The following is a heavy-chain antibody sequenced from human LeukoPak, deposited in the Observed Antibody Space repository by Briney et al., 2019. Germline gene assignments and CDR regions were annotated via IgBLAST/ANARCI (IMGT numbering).Heavy chain of an antibody. CDR3: PRHYCSGGSCYWFVFDY. CDR2: ISYDGSYK. D-gene: IGHD2-15*01. CDR1: GFTFSSYA. V-gene: IGHV3-30*04. J-gene: IGHJ4*02. Sequence: GGSLRLSCAASGFTFSSYAMHGVRQAPGKGLEGVAVISYDGSYKYYADSVKGRSTISRAYSKNTLYLQMNSLRADDTSVYYCPRHYCSGGSCYWFVFDYWGQGTLVTVSS.